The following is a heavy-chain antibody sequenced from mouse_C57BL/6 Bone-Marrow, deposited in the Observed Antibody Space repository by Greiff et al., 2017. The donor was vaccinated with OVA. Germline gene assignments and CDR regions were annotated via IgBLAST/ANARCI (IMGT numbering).Heavy chain of an antibody. Sequence: QVQLKQPGAELVKPGASVKLSCKASGYTFTSYWMQWVKQRPGQGLEWIGEIDPSDSYTNSNQKFKGKATLTVATSSSTAYMQLSSLTSEDSAVYYCARYTTVVATDYFDYWGQGTTLTVSS. CDR3: ARYTTVVATDYFDY. CDR1: GYTFTSYW. V-gene: IGHV1-50*01. CDR2: IDPSDSYT. J-gene: IGHJ2*01. D-gene: IGHD1-1*01.